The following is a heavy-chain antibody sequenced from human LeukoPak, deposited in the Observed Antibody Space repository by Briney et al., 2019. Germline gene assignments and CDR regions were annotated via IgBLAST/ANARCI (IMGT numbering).Heavy chain of an antibody. Sequence: GTSVKVSCKASGFTFTSSAMQWVRQARGQRLGWIGWIVVGSGNTNYAQKFQERVTITRDMSTSTAYMELSSLRSEDTAVYYCAAVPEIGLYYFDYWGQGTLVTVSS. J-gene: IGHJ4*02. CDR3: AAVPEIGLYYFDY. CDR1: GFTFTSSA. CDR2: IVVGSGNT. V-gene: IGHV1-58*02. D-gene: IGHD1-14*01.